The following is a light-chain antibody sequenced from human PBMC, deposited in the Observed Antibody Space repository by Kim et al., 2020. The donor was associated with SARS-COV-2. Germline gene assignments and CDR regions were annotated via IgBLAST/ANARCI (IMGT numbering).Light chain of an antibody. V-gene: IGKV1-33*01. CDR2: DAS. Sequence: ASGGDRGTITCRATQDISNFLNWYQQKPGKAPKTLIYDASKLESGVPSRFSGSGSGRDFTLTITSLQPEDIATYYCQQYDNLPLTFGGGTKVDIK. CDR3: QQYDNLPLT. CDR1: QDISNF. J-gene: IGKJ4*01.